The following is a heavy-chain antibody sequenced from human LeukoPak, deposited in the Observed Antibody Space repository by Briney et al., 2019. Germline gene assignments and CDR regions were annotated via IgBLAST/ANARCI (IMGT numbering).Heavy chain of an antibody. V-gene: IGHV3-53*01. Sequence: GGSLRLSCAASGFTVNFNYMSWVRQAPGKGLEWVSVIYSGGTTHYADSVQGRFTISRDNFKNTLYLEMSSLRAEDTAVYYCARHRGGPDSAFDYWGQGTLVTVSS. CDR1: GFTVNFNY. CDR3: ARHRGGPDSAFDY. D-gene: IGHD3-16*01. J-gene: IGHJ4*02. CDR2: IYSGGTT.